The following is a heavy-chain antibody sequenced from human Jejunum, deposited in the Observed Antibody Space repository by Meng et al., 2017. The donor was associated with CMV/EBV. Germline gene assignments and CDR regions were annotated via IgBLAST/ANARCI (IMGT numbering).Heavy chain of an antibody. CDR3: VKDGSYDYGDYDFDS. CDR1: GFIFGTSA. J-gene: IGHJ4*02. D-gene: IGHD4-17*01. Sequence: VQLVESGGGLSQPGGSLRLSFTALGFIFGTSAIHWVRQAPGKGLEWVAFIRYDGGNKEYADSVKDRFLISKDNSKNTLYLQMNSLRVEDTAVYYCVKDGSYDYGDYDFDSWGQGTLVTVSS. V-gene: IGHV3-30*02. CDR2: IRYDGGNK.